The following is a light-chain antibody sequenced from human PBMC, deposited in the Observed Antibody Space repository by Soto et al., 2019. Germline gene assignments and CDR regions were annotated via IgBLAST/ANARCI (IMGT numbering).Light chain of an antibody. CDR3: QQYGSSPHT. J-gene: IGKJ1*01. V-gene: IGKV1-6*02. CDR1: QDIRND. Sequence: AIQMTQSPSSLSASVGDRVTITFRARQDIRNDLGWYQQKPGKAPKLLIYAASTLQSGVPSRFSGGGSGTHFTLTISRLEPEDFAVYYCQQYGSSPHTFGQGTKVDNK. CDR2: AAS.